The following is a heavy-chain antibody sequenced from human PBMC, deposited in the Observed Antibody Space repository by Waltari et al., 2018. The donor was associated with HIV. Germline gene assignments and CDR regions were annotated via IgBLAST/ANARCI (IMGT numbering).Heavy chain of an antibody. V-gene: IGHV3-48*03. CDR2: ISAGGTK. CDR3: AKAVGDTSGRYWGGDV. CDR1: GFTFRYCE. Sequence: EVQLVESGGGLVQPGGSLRPLCAGPGFTFRYCELKWVRQAPGKGLEWISYISAGGTKYYADSVKGRFSISRDNAKNSLYLQMNSLRAEDTAVYYCAKAVGDTSGRYWGGDVWGQGTTVTVSS. J-gene: IGHJ6*02. D-gene: IGHD6-19*01.